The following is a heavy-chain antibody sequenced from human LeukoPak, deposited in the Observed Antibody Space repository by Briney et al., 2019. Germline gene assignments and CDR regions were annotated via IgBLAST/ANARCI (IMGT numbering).Heavy chain of an antibody. D-gene: IGHD5-12*01. CDR1: GASISTYY. CDR3: ARAGGSWSFDY. V-gene: IGHV4-59*01. Sequence: SETLSLTCSVSGASISTYYWSWIRQPPGKGLEWIGYVHFGGRTNYNPSLKSRVTISPATAKNQFSLKLNSVTAADTAVYYCARAGGSWSFDYLGQGTLVTVSS. J-gene: IGHJ4*02. CDR2: VHFGGRT.